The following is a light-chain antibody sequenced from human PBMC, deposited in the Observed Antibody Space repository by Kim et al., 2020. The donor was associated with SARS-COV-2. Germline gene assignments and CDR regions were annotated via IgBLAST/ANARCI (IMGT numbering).Light chain of an antibody. CDR1: QGIGTS. V-gene: IGKV1-13*02. CDR2: GTS. Sequence: AIQLAQSPYSLSASVGDRVTITCRASQGIGTSLAWYRQRPGKAPQLLMEGTSTLESGVPSGFTGSGSGTDFILTISSLQPEDFATYYCQQLKSFPPTFGQGTKVDIK. CDR3: QQLKSFPPT. J-gene: IGKJ1*01.